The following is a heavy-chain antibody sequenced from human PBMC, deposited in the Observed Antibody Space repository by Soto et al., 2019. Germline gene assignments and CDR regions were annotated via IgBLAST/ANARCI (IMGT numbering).Heavy chain of an antibody. D-gene: IGHD3-16*02. V-gene: IGHV3-23*01. CDR3: AKDPDRYDYVWGTYRYIDH. Sequence: RRLSCTASGIAFSNYAMSWVRQAPRKGLEWGSTISTSGGRPYYADSVKGRFTISRDNSKNTLYLQMNSLRAEDTAVYYCAKDPDRYDYVWGTYRYIDHWGQGTRVTVSS. CDR1: GIAFSNYA. CDR2: ISTSGGRP. J-gene: IGHJ4*02.